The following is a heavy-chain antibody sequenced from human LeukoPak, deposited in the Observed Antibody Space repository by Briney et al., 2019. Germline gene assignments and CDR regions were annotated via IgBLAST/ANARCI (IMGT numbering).Heavy chain of an antibody. CDR2: IYYSGST. CDR3: ARQEEISSPDAFDI. V-gene: IGHV4-39*01. CDR1: GGSISSSSYY. J-gene: IGHJ3*02. Sequence: PETLSLTCTVSGGSISSSSYYWGWIRQPPGKGLEWIGSIYYSGSTYYNPSLKSRVTISVDTSKNQFSLKLSSVTAADTAVYYCARQEEISSPDAFDIWGQGTMVTVSS. D-gene: IGHD6-6*01.